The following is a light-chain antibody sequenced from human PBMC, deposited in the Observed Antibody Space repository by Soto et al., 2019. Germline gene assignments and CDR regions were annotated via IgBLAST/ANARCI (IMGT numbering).Light chain of an antibody. J-gene: IGKJ4*01. Sequence: EIVLTQSPATLSVSQGERATLSCRASESVSNNLAWYQQKPGQAPRLIIFGSSDRATCIPARFSGSCSGTEFTLTICSLKSEDFEVYYCQQYNKWPLTFGGGTKVAIK. CDR2: GSS. V-gene: IGKV3-15*01. CDR3: QQYNKWPLT. CDR1: ESVSNN.